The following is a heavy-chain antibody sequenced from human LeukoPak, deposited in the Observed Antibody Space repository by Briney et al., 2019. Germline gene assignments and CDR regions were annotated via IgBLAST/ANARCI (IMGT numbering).Heavy chain of an antibody. Sequence: GGSLRLSCAASGFIVSSNYMSWVRQAPGKGLEWVSVIYSGGSTYYADSVKGRFTISRDNSKNTLYLQMNSLRAEDTAVYYCARVSYDTLTKGAFDIWGQGTMVTVSS. CDR1: GFIVSSNY. J-gene: IGHJ3*02. D-gene: IGHD3-9*01. V-gene: IGHV3-53*01. CDR3: ARVSYDTLTKGAFDI. CDR2: IYSGGST.